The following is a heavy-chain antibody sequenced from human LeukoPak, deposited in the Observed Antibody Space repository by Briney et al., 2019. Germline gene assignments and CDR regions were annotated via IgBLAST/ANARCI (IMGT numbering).Heavy chain of an antibody. CDR2: FDPEDGET. CDR3: ALTPLYCSSTSCRYYYYGMDV. D-gene: IGHD2-2*01. V-gene: IGHV1-24*01. J-gene: IGHJ6*02. CDR1: GYTLTELS. Sequence: ASVKVSCKVSGYTLTELSMHWVRQAPGKGIEWMGGFDPEDGETIYAQKFQGRVTMTEDTSTDTAYMELSSLRSEDTAVYYCALTPLYCSSTSCRYYYYGMDVWGQGTTVTVSS.